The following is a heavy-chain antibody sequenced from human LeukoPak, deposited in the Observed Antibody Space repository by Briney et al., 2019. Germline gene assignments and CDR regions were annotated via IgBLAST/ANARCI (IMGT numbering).Heavy chain of an antibody. CDR2: ISAYNGNT. CDR1: GYTFTSYG. Sequence: ASVKVSCKASGYTFTSYGISWVRQAPGQGLEWMGWISAYNGNTNYAQKLQGRVTMTTDTSTSTAYMELRSLRSDDTAMYYCARDPGRQQLVPTWFDPWGQGTLVTVSS. CDR3: ARDPGRQQLVPTWFDP. D-gene: IGHD6-13*01. J-gene: IGHJ5*02. V-gene: IGHV1-18*01.